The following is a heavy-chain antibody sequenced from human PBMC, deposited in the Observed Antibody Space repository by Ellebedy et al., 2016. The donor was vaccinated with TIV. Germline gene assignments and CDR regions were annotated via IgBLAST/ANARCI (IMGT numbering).Heavy chain of an antibody. Sequence: GGSLRLXXKGSGYSFTSYWIGWVRQMPGKGLEWMGIIYPGDSDTRYSPSFQGQVTISADKSISTAYLQWSSLKASDTAMYYCARHAGLEWLSPRVDVWGQGTTVTVSS. CDR2: IYPGDSDT. V-gene: IGHV5-51*01. J-gene: IGHJ6*02. CDR3: ARHAGLEWLSPRVDV. CDR1: GYSFTSYW. D-gene: IGHD3-3*01.